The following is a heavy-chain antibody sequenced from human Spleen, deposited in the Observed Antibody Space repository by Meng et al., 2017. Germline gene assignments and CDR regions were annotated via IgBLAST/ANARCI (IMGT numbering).Heavy chain of an antibody. CDR3: ARDQCYGDYGVNYYYYYGMDV. Sequence: ASVKVSCKASGYTFTSYDINWVRQATGQGLEWMGWMNPNSGNTGYAQKFQDRVTITRNTSIRTAYMELSSLRSEDTAVYYCARDQCYGDYGVNYYYYYGMDVWGQGTTVTVSS. CDR1: GYTFTSYD. V-gene: IGHV1-8*01. J-gene: IGHJ6*02. CDR2: MNPNSGNT. D-gene: IGHD4-17*01.